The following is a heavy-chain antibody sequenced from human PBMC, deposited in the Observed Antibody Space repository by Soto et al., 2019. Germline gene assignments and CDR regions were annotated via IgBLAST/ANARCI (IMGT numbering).Heavy chain of an antibody. J-gene: IGHJ4*02. CDR1: GFTFNNYA. D-gene: IGHD3-10*01. Sequence: EVQLLESGGGLVQPGESLRLSCAASGFTFNNYAMTWVRQTPGKGLEWVAVVSTRGEYTYYADSVKGRFTISRDNLRSTMSLQMNSLGDEDTALYYCAKDLVPWRLWTHYLGYWGQGILVTVSS. CDR3: AKDLVPWRLWTHYLGY. V-gene: IGHV3-23*01. CDR2: VSTRGEYT.